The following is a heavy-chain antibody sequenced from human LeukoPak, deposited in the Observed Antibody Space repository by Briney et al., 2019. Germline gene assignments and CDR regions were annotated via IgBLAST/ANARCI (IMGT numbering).Heavy chain of an antibody. D-gene: IGHD3-22*01. V-gene: IGHV3-48*01. Sequence: GGSLRLSCAASGFTFSSYSMNWVRQAPGKGLEWVSYISSSSSTIYYADSVKGRFTISRDNAKNSLDLQMNSLRVEDTAVYYCAREFPRGGYYTGDYWGQGTLVTVSS. J-gene: IGHJ4*02. CDR3: AREFPRGGYYTGDY. CDR2: ISSSSSTI. CDR1: GFTFSSYS.